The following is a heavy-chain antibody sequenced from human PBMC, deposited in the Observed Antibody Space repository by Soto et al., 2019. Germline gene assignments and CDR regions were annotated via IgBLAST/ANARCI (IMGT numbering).Heavy chain of an antibody. J-gene: IGHJ6*02. CDR2: VSGKNGNT. CDR1: GYTFISHG. D-gene: IGHD2-15*01. CDR3: ARVSSSIVVVPDYGMDV. V-gene: IGHV1-18*04. Sequence: QVQLVQSGVEVKKPGASVKVSCKASGYTFISHGISWVRQAPGPGLEWMGWVSGKNGNTNYAQKLQGRVTLTTDTSTSTADLELRRLRSDDTAVYYCARVSSSIVVVPDYGMDVWGQGTTVTVSS.